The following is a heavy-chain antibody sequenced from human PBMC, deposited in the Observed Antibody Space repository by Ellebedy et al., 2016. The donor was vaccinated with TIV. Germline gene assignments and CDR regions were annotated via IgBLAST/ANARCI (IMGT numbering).Heavy chain of an antibody. J-gene: IGHJ4*02. CDR1: GYTFTNTW. D-gene: IGHD6-13*01. Sequence: GESPKISCKGPGYTFTNTWIGWVRQMHGKGLEWMGNIYPGDSNIRYSPSFQGQVTISADKSISTAYLQWNSPKASDNARYYWARYRSITAGEYDSWGQGTLVTVSS. CDR3: ARYRSITAGEYDS. CDR2: IYPGDSNI. V-gene: IGHV5-51*01.